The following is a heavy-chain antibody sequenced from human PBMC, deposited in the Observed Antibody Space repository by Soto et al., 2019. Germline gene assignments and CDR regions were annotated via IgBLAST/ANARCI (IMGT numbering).Heavy chain of an antibody. J-gene: IGHJ4*02. CDR2: VSTNDDRT. D-gene: IGHD3-22*01. CDR3: ARELNTESSAYYSFAF. V-gene: IGHV1-18*01. Sequence: ASVKVSCKTSGYTFTAYGLARLRQAPGQRPEWMGWVSTNDDRTNYARKFQGRVTMTTDRSTTTTSMELRSLGTDDTAVYYCARELNTESSAYYSFAFWGQGTLVTVSS. CDR1: GYTFTAYG.